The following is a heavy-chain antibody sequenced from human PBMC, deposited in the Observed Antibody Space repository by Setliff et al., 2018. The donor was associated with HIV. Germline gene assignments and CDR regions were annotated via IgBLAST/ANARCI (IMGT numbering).Heavy chain of an antibody. D-gene: IGHD3-22*01. Sequence: PSETLSLTCTVSGGSISSGDHYWTWIRQPPGKGLEWIGYIYYSGNTFYNPSLKSRLTISIDTSKNQFSLKLSSVTAADTAVYYCARGGRDFYDSSGYYWNYWGQGTLVTVS. J-gene: IGHJ4*02. V-gene: IGHV4-30-4*08. CDR2: IYYSGNT. CDR1: GGSISSGDHY. CDR3: ARGGRDFYDSSGYYWNY.